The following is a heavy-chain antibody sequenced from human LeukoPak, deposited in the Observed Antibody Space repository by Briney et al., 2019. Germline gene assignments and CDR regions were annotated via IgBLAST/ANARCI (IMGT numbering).Heavy chain of an antibody. Sequence: PGGSLRLSFSVSGITFSNYGMHWVRQAPGKGLEWVAFVRDDGNREYYEDSLKGRIAISRDNFKNTLYLQMNNVRPDDTAVYYCAKNRYGTSYYTLYYSGQGGQVTVAS. D-gene: IGHD2-2*02. V-gene: IGHV3-30*02. CDR1: GITFSNYG. CDR2: VRDDGNRE. CDR3: AKNRYGTSYYTLYY. J-gene: IGHJ4*02.